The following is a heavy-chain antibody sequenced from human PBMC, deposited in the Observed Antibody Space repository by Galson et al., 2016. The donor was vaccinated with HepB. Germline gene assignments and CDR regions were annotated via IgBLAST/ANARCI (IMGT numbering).Heavy chain of an antibody. Sequence: SLRLSCAGSGFIFSSYWMSWVRQAPGKGLEWVSGLSASTGRRYYADSVRGRLTISRDNSKNALFLQIKGLRPEDTAVYYCATHYSSSWYDDVYFDHWGQGTPVTVSS. V-gene: IGHV3-23*01. CDR2: LSASTGRR. CDR1: GFIFSSYW. CDR3: ATHYSSSWYDDVYFDH. J-gene: IGHJ4*02. D-gene: IGHD6-13*01.